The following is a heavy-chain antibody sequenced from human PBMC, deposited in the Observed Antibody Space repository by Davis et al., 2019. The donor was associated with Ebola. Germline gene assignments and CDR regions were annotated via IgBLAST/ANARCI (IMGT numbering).Heavy chain of an antibody. CDR3: ARSIAAAGTYAFDI. J-gene: IGHJ3*02. V-gene: IGHV4-59*08. Sequence: PSETLSLTCTVSGGSISSYYWSWIRQPPGKGLEWIGYIYYSGSTNYNPSLKSRVTISVDTSKNQFSLKLSSVTAADTAVYYCARSIAAAGTYAFDIWGQGTMVTVSS. D-gene: IGHD6-13*01. CDR1: GGSISSYY. CDR2: IYYSGST.